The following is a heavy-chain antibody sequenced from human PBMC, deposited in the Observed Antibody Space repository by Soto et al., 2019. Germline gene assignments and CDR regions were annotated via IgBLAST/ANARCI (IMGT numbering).Heavy chain of an antibody. CDR3: ARSIDP. CDR1: GGSISSGGYS. CDR2: IYYSGST. J-gene: IGHJ5*02. V-gene: IGHV4-31*11. Sequence: NPSETLSLTCAVSGGSISSGGYSWSWIRQHPGKGLEWIGYIYYSGSTYYNPSLKSRVTISVDTSKNQSSLKLSSVTAADTAVYYCARSIDPWGQGTLVTVSS.